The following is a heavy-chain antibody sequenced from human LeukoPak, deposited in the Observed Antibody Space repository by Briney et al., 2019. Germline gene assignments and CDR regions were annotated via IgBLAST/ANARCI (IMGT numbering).Heavy chain of an antibody. Sequence: ASVKVSCKASGYTFTGHYMHWVRQAPGQGLEWMGRINPNSGGTNSAQKFQGRVTMTRDTSISTAYMELSRLRSDDTAVYYCARGTLTAPRSAFDIWGQGTMVSVSS. D-gene: IGHD1-14*01. V-gene: IGHV1-2*06. CDR3: ARGTLTAPRSAFDI. J-gene: IGHJ3*02. CDR1: GYTFTGHY. CDR2: INPNSGGT.